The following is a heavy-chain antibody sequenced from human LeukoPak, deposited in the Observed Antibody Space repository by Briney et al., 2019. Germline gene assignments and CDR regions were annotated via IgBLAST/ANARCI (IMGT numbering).Heavy chain of an antibody. D-gene: IGHD5-18*01. CDR3: AREDIGSYGNFDY. Sequence: SVKVSCKASVGTFSSYAISWVRQAPGQGLEWMGGIIPIFGTANYAQKFQGRVTITADKSTSTAYMELSSLRSEDTAVYYCAREDIGSYGNFDYWGQGTLVTVSS. CDR2: IIPIFGTA. V-gene: IGHV1-69*06. J-gene: IGHJ4*02. CDR1: VGTFSSYA.